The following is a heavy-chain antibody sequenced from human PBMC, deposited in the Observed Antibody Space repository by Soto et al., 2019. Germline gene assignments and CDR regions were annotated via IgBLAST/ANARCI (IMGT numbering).Heavy chain of an antibody. CDR1: GYTLTELS. CDR2: IDPYNGDT. Sequence: ASVKVSCKVSGYTLTELSMHWVRQAPGKGLEWVGGIDPYNGDTIYAQKLQGRVTMTTDTSTSTAYMELRSLRSDDTAVYYCARDKYERDCSSTSCYFPGYWGQGTLVTVSS. J-gene: IGHJ4*02. CDR3: ARDKYERDCSSTSCYFPGY. D-gene: IGHD2-2*01. V-gene: IGHV1-24*01.